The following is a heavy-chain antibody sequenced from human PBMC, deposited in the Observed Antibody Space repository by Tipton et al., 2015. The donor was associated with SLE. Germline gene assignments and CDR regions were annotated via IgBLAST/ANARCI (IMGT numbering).Heavy chain of an antibody. CDR2: FYYGKST. Sequence: TLSLTCTVSGGSISSSSFYWGWIRQPPGKGLEWIGSFYYGKSTFYNPSLKSRVTISVDKSKNQFSLKLSSVTVADTAVYYCAKDYNHDNADYNWGQGTLVIVSS. CDR1: GGSISSSSFY. V-gene: IGHV4-39*07. D-gene: IGHD4-17*01. CDR3: AKDYNHDNADYN. J-gene: IGHJ4*02.